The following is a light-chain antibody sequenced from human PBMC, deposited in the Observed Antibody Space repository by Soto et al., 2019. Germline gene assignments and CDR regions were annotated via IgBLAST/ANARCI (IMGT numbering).Light chain of an antibody. CDR3: MQSTQLPPT. CDR1: QSLLHSTGETF. CDR2: GVS. V-gene: IGKV2D-29*02. J-gene: IGKJ5*01. Sequence: DVALTLSPLSLSIPPGQPASISCKSCQSLLHSTGETFLFWYLQKPGQSPQLLIYGVSTRVSGVPDRFSGSGSGTDFTLEISRVETDDVGIYYCMQSTQLPPTFGQGTRLEIK.